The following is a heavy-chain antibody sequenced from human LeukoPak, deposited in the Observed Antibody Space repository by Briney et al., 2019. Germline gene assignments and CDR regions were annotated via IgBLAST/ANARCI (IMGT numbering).Heavy chain of an antibody. J-gene: IGHJ4*02. Sequence: ASVKVSCKASVYTFTGYHIHWVRQAPGQGLEWMGWINPDSGGTNFPQNFQGRVTMTRDTSISTAYMEISWLRSDDTAVYYCARDLTGDPAAYFDFWGQGTLVTVSP. V-gene: IGHV1-2*02. CDR3: ARDLTGDPAAYFDF. D-gene: IGHD3-9*01. CDR2: INPDSGGT. CDR1: VYTFTGYH.